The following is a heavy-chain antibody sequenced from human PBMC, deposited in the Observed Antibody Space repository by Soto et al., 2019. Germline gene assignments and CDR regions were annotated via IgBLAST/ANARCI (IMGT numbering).Heavy chain of an antibody. Sequence: QVQLVESGGGVVQPGRSLRLSCAASGFTFSSYAMHWVRQAPGKGLEWVAVISYDGSNKYYADSVKGRFTISRDNSKNTLYPQMNSLRAEDTAVYYCARDLSRSGYGTDAFDIWGQGTMVTVSS. CDR2: ISYDGSNK. J-gene: IGHJ3*02. V-gene: IGHV3-30-3*01. CDR1: GFTFSSYA. D-gene: IGHD5-12*01. CDR3: ARDLSRSGYGTDAFDI.